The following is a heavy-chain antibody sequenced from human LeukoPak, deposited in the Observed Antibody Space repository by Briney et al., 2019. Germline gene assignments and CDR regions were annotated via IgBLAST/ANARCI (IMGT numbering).Heavy chain of an antibody. CDR3: ACLTTADAFDI. V-gene: IGHV4-59*01. J-gene: IGHJ3*02. CDR1: GGSISSYY. CDR2: IYDSGST. Sequence: SETLSLTCTVSGGSISSYYWSWVRQPPGKGLEWIGYIYDSGSTNYNPSLKSRVTISVDTSKNQFSLKLSSVTAADTAVYYCACLTTADAFDIWGQGTMVTVSS. D-gene: IGHD3-22*01.